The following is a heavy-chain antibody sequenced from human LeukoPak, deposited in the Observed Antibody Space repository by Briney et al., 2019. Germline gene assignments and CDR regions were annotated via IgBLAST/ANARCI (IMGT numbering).Heavy chain of an antibody. J-gene: IGHJ2*01. CDR2: ISGNGGST. D-gene: IGHD5-18*01. CDR1: GFTFCSYA. CDR3: ARDTAGHWYFDL. V-gene: IGHV3-23*01. Sequence: PGGSLRLSCAASGFTFCSYAMTWVRQAPGQGREWVSAISGNGGSTYYADSVKGRVTISRDNFKNTLYLQMKSLRAEDTGVYYSARDTAGHWYFDLSGRGTQVTASS.